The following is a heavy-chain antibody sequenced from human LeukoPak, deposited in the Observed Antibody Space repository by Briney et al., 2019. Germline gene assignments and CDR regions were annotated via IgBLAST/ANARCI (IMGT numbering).Heavy chain of an antibody. J-gene: IGHJ4*02. V-gene: IGHV4-4*07. CDR1: GGSISSYY. D-gene: IGHD2-2*02. CDR3: AREVRCSTTRCYSLFDY. CDR2: IYTSGST. Sequence: PSETLSLICTVSGGSISSYYWNWIRQPAGKGLGWIGRIYTSGSTNHNPSLKSRVTMSVDMSKNQFSLRLSSVTAADTAVYYCAREVRCSTTRCYSLFDYWGQGTLVTVSS.